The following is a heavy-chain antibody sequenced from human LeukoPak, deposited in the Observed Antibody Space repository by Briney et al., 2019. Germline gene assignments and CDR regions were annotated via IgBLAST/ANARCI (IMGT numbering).Heavy chain of an antibody. CDR3: ARARPYYYDSSGYSETYAFDI. J-gene: IGHJ3*02. CDR2: IYSGGST. V-gene: IGHV3-66*02. Sequence: GGSLRLSCAASGFTVSSNYMSWARQAPGKGLEWVSVIYSGGSTYYADSVKGRFTISRDNSKNTLYLQMNSLRAEDTAVYYCARARPYYYDSSGYSETYAFDIWGQGTVVTVSS. D-gene: IGHD3-22*01. CDR1: GFTVSSNY.